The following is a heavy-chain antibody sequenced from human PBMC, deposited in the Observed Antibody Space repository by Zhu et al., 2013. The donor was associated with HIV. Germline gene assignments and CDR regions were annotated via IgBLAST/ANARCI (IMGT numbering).Heavy chain of an antibody. Sequence: QVQLVQSGGELKKPGASVKVSCKASGYTFTSYGITWVRQAPGQGLEWMGWISGYNGNTNYAQKFQGRVTMTTDTSTSTAYMELRSLRSDDTAVYYCARVLYDYVLDCWGQGTLVTVSS. D-gene: IGHD3-16*01. CDR3: ARVLYDYVLDC. CDR2: ISGYNGNT. V-gene: IGHV1-18*01. J-gene: IGHJ4*02. CDR1: GYTFTSYG.